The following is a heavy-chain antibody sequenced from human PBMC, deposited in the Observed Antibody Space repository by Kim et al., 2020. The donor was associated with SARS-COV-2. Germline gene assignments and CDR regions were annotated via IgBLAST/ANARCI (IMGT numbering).Heavy chain of an antibody. D-gene: IGHD3-3*01. CDR1: GFTFSSYA. CDR3: AKAFFWSGYYTRGWEYFQH. V-gene: IGHV3-23*01. Sequence: GGSLRLSCAASGFTFSSYAMSWVRQAPGKGLEWVSAISGSGGSTYYADSVKGRFTISRDNSKNTLYLQMNSLRAEDTAVYYCAKAFFWSGYYTRGWEYFQHWGQGTLVTVSS. CDR2: ISGSGGST. J-gene: IGHJ1*01.